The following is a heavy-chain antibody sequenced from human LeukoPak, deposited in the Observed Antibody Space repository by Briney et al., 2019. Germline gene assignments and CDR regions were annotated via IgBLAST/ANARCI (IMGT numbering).Heavy chain of an antibody. CDR3: ARVTETTTIEHY. V-gene: IGHV1-69*05. J-gene: IGHJ4*02. CDR1: GGTFSSYA. D-gene: IGHD4-17*01. Sequence: ASVKVSCKASGGTFSSYAISWVRQAPGQGLEWMGGIIPIFGTANYAQKFQGRVTITTDESTSTAYMELSSLRSEDTAVYYCARVTETTTIEHYWGQGTLVTVSS. CDR2: IIPIFGTA.